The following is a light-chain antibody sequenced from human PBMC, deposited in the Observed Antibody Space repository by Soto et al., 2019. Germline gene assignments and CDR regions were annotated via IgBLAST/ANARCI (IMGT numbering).Light chain of an antibody. V-gene: IGKV1-39*01. Sequence: IQMTQSTSSLSASVGDRVTITCRTSQNINIFLNWYQQKPGRAPMVVISAASNLESGVPSRFSGRGSGTEFTLTISNLQPGDSALYFCQESYSTPLAFGGGTKADIK. J-gene: IGKJ4*01. CDR3: QESYSTPLA. CDR2: AAS. CDR1: QNINIF.